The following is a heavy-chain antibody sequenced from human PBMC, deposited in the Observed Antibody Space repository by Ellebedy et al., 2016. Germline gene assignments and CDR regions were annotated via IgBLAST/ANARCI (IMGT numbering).Heavy chain of an antibody. V-gene: IGHV3-48*02. CDR2: ISSSSSTI. Sequence: GGSLRLXCAASGFTFSSYSMNWVRQAPGKGLEWVSYISSSSSTIYYADSVKGRFTISRDNAKNSLYLQMNSLRDEDTAVYYCASYDFWSGYPFDYWGQGTLVTVSS. J-gene: IGHJ4*02. CDR1: GFTFSSYS. CDR3: ASYDFWSGYPFDY. D-gene: IGHD3-3*01.